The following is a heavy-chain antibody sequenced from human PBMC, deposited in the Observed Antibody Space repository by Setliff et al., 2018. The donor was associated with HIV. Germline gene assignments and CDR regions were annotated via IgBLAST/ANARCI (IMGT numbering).Heavy chain of an antibody. CDR3: ARLRVSSSSQTFDH. D-gene: IGHD6-6*01. V-gene: IGHV4-59*11. Sequence: SATLSLTCSVSGGSISYHSWTWIRQPQGKGLEWIGYIYYSGTTHYNPSLKSRVAMSVDTSKNQFSLDLTSVTPADTAVYYCARLRVSSSSQTFDHWGQGILVTVSS. CDR1: GGSISYHS. CDR2: IYYSGTT. J-gene: IGHJ4*02.